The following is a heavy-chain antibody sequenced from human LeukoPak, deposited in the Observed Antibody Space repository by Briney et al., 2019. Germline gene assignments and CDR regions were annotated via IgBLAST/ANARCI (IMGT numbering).Heavy chain of an antibody. Sequence: ASVKVSCKPSGYTFTSYGISWVRQAPGQGLEWMGWIRVYNGDTNYAQKFKGRVTMTTDTSTSTAYMELSSLRSEDTAVYYCVRDIIYYYYGMDVWGQGTTVTVSS. J-gene: IGHJ6*02. CDR3: VRDIIYYYYGMDV. CDR2: IRVYNGDT. CDR1: GYTFTSYG. D-gene: IGHD3-10*01. V-gene: IGHV1-18*01.